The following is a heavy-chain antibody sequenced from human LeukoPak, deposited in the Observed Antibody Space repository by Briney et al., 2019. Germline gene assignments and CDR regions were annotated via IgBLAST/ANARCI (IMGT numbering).Heavy chain of an antibody. CDR3: ARGGTTGTTSESLAFDI. V-gene: IGHV1-2*02. CDR1: GYTFTGYY. D-gene: IGHD1-1*01. CDR2: INPNSGGT. Sequence: ASVKVSCKASGYTFTGYYMHWVRQAPGQGLEWMGWINPNSGGTNYAQKFQGRVTMTRDTSISTAYMELSRLRSDDTAVYYCARGGTTGTTSESLAFDIWGQGTMVTVSS. J-gene: IGHJ3*02.